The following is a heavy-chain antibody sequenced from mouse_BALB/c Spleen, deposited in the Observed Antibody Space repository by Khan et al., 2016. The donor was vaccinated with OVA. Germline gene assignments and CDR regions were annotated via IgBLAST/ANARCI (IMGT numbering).Heavy chain of an antibody. Sequence: EVQLQQSGAELVRPGALVKLSCKASGFNIKDYYMHWVKQRPEQGLVWIGRIDPENGNTIYDPKFQGKASITSETSSNTAYLQLSSLTSEDTAVYYCARDGYSPWFAYWGQGTPVTVSA. CDR1: GFNIKDYY. CDR2: IDPENGNT. D-gene: IGHD2-3*01. J-gene: IGHJ3*01. CDR3: ARDGYSPWFAY. V-gene: IGHV14-1*02.